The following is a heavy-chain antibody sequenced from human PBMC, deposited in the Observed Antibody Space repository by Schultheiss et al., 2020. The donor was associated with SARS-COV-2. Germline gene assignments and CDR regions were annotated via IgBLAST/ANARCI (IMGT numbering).Heavy chain of an antibody. V-gene: IGHV4-61*08. Sequence: SETLSLTCTVSGGSISSGGYYWSWIRQPPGKGLEWIGYIYYSGSTYYNPSLKSRVTMSVDTSKNQFSLKLSSVTAADTAVYYCARGSKWELAFLGDFWGYWGQGTLVTVSS. CDR2: IYYSGST. CDR1: GGSISSGGYY. J-gene: IGHJ4*02. D-gene: IGHD1-26*01. CDR3: ARGSKWELAFLGDFWGY.